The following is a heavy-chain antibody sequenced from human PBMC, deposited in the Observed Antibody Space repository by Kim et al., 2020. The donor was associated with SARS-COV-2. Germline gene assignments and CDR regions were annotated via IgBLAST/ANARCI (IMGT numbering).Heavy chain of an antibody. CDR3: ARQIGYGDYYYYYGMDV. V-gene: IGHV1-69*13. D-gene: IGHD4-17*01. CDR2: IIPIFGTA. CDR1: GGTFSSYA. J-gene: IGHJ6*02. Sequence: SVKVSCKASGGTFSSYAISWVRQAPGQGLEWMGGIIPIFGTANYAQKFQGRVTITADESTSTAYMELSSLRSEDTAVYYCARQIGYGDYYYYYGMDVWGQGTTFTVSS.